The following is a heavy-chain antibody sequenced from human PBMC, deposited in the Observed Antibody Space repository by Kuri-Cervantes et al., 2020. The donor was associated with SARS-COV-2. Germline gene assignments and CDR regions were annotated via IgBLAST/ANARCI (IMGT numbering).Heavy chain of an antibody. CDR1: GFTFSSYG. CDR3: AKFYRDIVVVPAARGFYFDY. CDR2: IKQDGSEK. Sequence: GGSLRLSCAASGFTFSSYGMHWVRQAPGKGLEWVANIKQDGSEKYYVDSVKGRFTISRDNAKNSLYLQMNSLRAEDTAVYYCAKFYRDIVVVPAARGFYFDYWGQGTLVTVSS. J-gene: IGHJ4*02. D-gene: IGHD2-2*01. V-gene: IGHV3-7*01.